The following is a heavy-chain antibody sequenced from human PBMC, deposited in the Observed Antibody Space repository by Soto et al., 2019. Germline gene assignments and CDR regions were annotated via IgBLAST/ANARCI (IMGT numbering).Heavy chain of an antibody. CDR3: ARGPDRDTRKFDS. CDR2: VHHSGTT. J-gene: IGHJ4*02. CDR1: DGSISSFY. V-gene: IGHV4-59*12. Sequence: AETLSLTCTVSDGSISSFYWTWIRQSPGKGPEWIGYVHHSGTTNYNPSLKSRVTMSLDTSNNQFSLNLTSVTAADTAVYYCARGPDRDTRKFDSWGQGFLVTVSS.